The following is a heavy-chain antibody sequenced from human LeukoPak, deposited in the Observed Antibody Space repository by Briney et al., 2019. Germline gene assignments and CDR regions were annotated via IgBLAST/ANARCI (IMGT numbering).Heavy chain of an antibody. Sequence: SETLSLTCTVSGGSISTYFWSWIRQPPGKGLEWIGYTFYSGGTKYNPSLQSRVTLSLDKSTNKFSLNVRSVTAADTAVDYCARARLGYCSGDSCDLDPWGQGLLVTVSS. J-gene: IGHJ5*02. CDR3: ARARLGYCSGDSCDLDP. CDR1: GGSISTYF. D-gene: IGHD2-15*01. CDR2: TFYSGGT. V-gene: IGHV4-59*12.